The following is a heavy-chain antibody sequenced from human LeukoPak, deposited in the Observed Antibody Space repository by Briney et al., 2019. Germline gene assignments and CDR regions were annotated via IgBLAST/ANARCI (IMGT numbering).Heavy chain of an antibody. CDR3: ARDYVWGSPESDY. D-gene: IGHD7-27*01. CDR2: IKTDGGEK. CDR1: GGAFSGYY. Sequence: ETLSLTCAVYGGAFSGYYWSWFRQAPGKGLEWVGNIKTDGGEKYYVDSVRGRFTISRDNAKNSLYLQMNSLRAEDTAVYYCARDYVWGSPESDYWGQGTLVTVPS. V-gene: IGHV3-7*01. J-gene: IGHJ4*02.